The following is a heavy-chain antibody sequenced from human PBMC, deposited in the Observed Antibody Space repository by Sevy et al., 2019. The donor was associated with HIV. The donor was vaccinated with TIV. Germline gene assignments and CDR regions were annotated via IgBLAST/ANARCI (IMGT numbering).Heavy chain of an antibody. Sequence: ASVKVSCTASGYTFTDYYIHWVRQAPGQGLECMGIINPNGGGTNYAQSFQGRVTMTRDTSTSTVYMELSSLRSEDSAVYYCAGVDSCGGDCYYFDHWGQGTLVTVSS. CDR1: GYTFTDYY. CDR3: AGVDSCGGDCYYFDH. J-gene: IGHJ4*02. CDR2: INPNGGGT. V-gene: IGHV1-46*01. D-gene: IGHD2-21*02.